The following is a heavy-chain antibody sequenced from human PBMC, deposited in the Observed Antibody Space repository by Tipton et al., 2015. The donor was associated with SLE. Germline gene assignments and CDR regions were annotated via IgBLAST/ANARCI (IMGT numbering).Heavy chain of an antibody. J-gene: IGHJ5*02. V-gene: IGHV4-4*09. CDR3: ARSAVEGWFDP. D-gene: IGHD2-2*01. Sequence: TLSLTCTVSGGSISSYYWSWIRQPPGKGLEWIGYIYTSGSTNYNPSLKSRVTISVDTSKNHFSLKLRSVTAADTAVYYCARSAVEGWFDPWGQGTLVTVSS. CDR1: GGSISSYY. CDR2: IYTSGST.